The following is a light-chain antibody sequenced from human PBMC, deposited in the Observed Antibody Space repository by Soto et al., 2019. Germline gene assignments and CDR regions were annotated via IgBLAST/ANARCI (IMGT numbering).Light chain of an antibody. Sequence: SVLTQPPSVSGAPGQTVTISCTGSSSNIGAGYDVHWYQQVPGTAPKLVLYGNTNRPSGVPDRFSGSRSGSSASLAITGLQAEDEADYYCQSYDSILTGSVFGTGTKLTVL. J-gene: IGLJ1*01. CDR1: SSNIGAGYD. V-gene: IGLV1-40*01. CDR2: GNT. CDR3: QSYDSILTGSV.